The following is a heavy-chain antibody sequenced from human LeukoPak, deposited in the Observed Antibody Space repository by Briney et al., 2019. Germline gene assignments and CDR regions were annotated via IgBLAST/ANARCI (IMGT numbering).Heavy chain of an antibody. CDR1: GGSISSSSYY. Sequence: SETLSLTCTVSGGSISSSSYYWGWIRQPPGKGLEWIGSIYYSGSTYYNPSLKSRVTISVDTSKNQFSLKLSSVTAADTAVYYCARLYCSGGSCYSRRPWIHAFDIWGQGTMVTVSS. CDR2: IYYSGST. J-gene: IGHJ3*02. CDR3: ARLYCSGGSCYSRRPWIHAFDI. D-gene: IGHD2-15*01. V-gene: IGHV4-39*07.